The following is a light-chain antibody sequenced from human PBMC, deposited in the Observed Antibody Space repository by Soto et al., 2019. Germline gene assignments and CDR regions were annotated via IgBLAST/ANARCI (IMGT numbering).Light chain of an antibody. CDR1: SSDVGSYNR. CDR3: SSFTSSNTWV. Sequence: QSVLTQPPSVSGSPGQSVTISCTGTSSDVGSYNRVSWYQQPPGTAPKLIISEVSNRPSGVPDRFFGSKSGNTASLTISGLQAEDEADYYCSSFTSSNTWVFGGGTKLTVL. V-gene: IGLV2-18*02. J-gene: IGLJ3*02. CDR2: EVS.